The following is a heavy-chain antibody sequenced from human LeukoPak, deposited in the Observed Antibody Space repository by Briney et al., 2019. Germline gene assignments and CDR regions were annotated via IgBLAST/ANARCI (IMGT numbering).Heavy chain of an antibody. CDR2: TYYSGST. J-gene: IGHJ3*02. CDR1: GGSISSYY. Sequence: SETLSLTCTVSGGSISSYYWSWIRQPPGKGLEWIGYTYYSGSTNYNPSLKSRVTISVDTSKNQFSLKLSSVTAADTAVYYCARDRDYYDSSARDAFDIWGQGTMVTVSS. CDR3: ARDRDYYDSSARDAFDI. V-gene: IGHV4-59*01. D-gene: IGHD3-22*01.